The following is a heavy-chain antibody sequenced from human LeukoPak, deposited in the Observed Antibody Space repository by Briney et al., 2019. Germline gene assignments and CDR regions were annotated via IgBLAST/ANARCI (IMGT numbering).Heavy chain of an antibody. Sequence: GGSLRLSCAASGFTFCSYNMDWVRQAPGKGLEWVSSISGSGVYTYYADSVKGRFTISRDNAKKSLYLQMNSLRAEDTAVYYCASASYCSSTSCYLDFDYGGQGTLVTVSS. CDR3: ASASYCSSTSCYLDFDY. CDR2: ISGSGVYT. V-gene: IGHV3-21*01. CDR1: GFTFCSYN. D-gene: IGHD2-2*01. J-gene: IGHJ4*02.